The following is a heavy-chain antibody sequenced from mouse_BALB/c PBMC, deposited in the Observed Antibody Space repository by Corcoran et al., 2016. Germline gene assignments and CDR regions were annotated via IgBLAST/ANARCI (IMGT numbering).Heavy chain of an antibody. V-gene: IGHV14-3*02. Sequence: ESQLKQSGAEIVKRGASVTLSCTASGFNIKDTSMHWVKQRPEQGLEWMGRMDPANGTTKYDPKYQGKATITADSSSNTAYLQLSSLTSEDTAVYYCAWWDWYFDVWGAGTTVTVS. CDR1: GFNIKDTS. D-gene: IGHD1-1*02. CDR2: MDPANGTT. J-gene: IGHJ1*01. CDR3: AWWDWYFDV.